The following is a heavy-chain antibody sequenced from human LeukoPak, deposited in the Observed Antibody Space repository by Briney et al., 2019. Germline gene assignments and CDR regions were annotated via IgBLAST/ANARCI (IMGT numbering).Heavy chain of an antibody. CDR1: GYTLTGYY. CDR3: ARDRVGSGWPRPYYFEI. J-gene: IGHJ4*02. Sequence: ASVKVSCKASGYTLTGYYLHWVRQAPGQGLEWMGWINPNTGATNSAQKFQGRVTMTRDTSISTAYMDLSRLRSDDTAVYYCARDRVGSGWPRPYYFEIWGQGTLVTVPS. V-gene: IGHV1-2*02. CDR2: INPNTGAT. D-gene: IGHD6-19*01.